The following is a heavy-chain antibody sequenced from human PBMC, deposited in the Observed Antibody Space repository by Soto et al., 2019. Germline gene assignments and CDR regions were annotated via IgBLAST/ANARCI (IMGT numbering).Heavy chain of an antibody. Sequence: GGSLRLSCAASGFTFSSYWMHWVRQAPGKGLVWVSRINSDGSTTNYADSVKGRFTISRDNAKNTLYLQMNSLRAEDTAVYYCAACHDFWSGYPRHYYYNMDVWGPGTTVTVSS. V-gene: IGHV3-74*01. CDR1: GFTFSSYW. J-gene: IGHJ6*02. D-gene: IGHD3-3*01. CDR2: INSDGSTT. CDR3: AACHDFWSGYPRHYYYNMDV.